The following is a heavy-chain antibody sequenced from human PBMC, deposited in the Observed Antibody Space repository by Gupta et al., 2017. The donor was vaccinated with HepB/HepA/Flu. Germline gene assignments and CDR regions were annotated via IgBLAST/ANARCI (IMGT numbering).Heavy chain of an antibody. CDR3: VKDAGGSFSSGGAFDY. D-gene: IGHD3-16*01. J-gene: IGHJ4*02. CDR1: GFTFDDYA. V-gene: IGHV3-9*03. CDR2: ISWNSGSI. Sequence: EVQLVESGGGLVQPGRSLRLSCAASGFTFDDYAMHWVRQAPGKGLEWVSRISWNSGSIGYADSVKGRFTISRDNAKNSLFLQMNNLRPEDMAFYYCVKDAGGSFSSGGAFDYWGQGTLVTVSS.